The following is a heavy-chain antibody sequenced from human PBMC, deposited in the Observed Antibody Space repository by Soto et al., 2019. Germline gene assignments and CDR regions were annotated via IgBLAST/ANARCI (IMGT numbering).Heavy chain of an antibody. CDR1: GYNFAGYW. CDR3: ARRGYYDRSGYYHFDY. Sequence: PGESLKISCKGSGYNFAGYWIAWVRQMPGKGLELMGIIYPSDSDTRYSPSFQGQVTISADKSINTAYLQWSSLKASDTAMYYCARRGYYDRSGYYHFDYWGQGTLVTVSS. V-gene: IGHV5-51*01. J-gene: IGHJ4*02. D-gene: IGHD3-22*01. CDR2: IYPSDSDT.